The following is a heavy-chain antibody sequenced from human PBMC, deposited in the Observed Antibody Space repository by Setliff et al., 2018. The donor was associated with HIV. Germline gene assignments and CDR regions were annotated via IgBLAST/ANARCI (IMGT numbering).Heavy chain of an antibody. CDR3: ARELYREWDY. CDR2: IYGGGTT. Sequence: PGGSLRLSCAASGFTFSNYGMHWVRQAPGKGLEWVSVIYGGGTTHYADSVKGRFTISRDNSKNTVYLQMNSLRVEDTAVYYCARELYREWDYWGQGTLVTVSS. D-gene: IGHD3-16*02. V-gene: IGHV3-NL1*01. J-gene: IGHJ4*02. CDR1: GFTFSNYG.